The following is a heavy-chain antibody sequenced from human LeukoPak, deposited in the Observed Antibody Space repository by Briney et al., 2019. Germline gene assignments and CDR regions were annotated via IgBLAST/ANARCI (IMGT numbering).Heavy chain of an antibody. CDR3: ARSMREWLLNYYYYMDV. V-gene: IGHV4-39*07. D-gene: IGHD3-3*01. CDR2: IYYSGST. CDR1: GGSISSSSYY. Sequence: SETLSLTCTVSGGSISSSSYYWGWIRQPPGKGLEWNGSIYYSGSTYYNPTLKSRVTISVDTSKNQFSLKLSSVTAADTAVYYCARSMREWLLNYYYYMDVWGKGTTVTVSS. J-gene: IGHJ6*03.